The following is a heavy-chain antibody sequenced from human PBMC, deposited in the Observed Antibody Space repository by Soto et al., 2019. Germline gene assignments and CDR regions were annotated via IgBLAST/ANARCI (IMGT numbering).Heavy chain of an antibody. Sequence: QVQLVESGGGVVQPGRSLRLSCAASGFTFSSYGMHWVRQAPGKGLECVAVISYDGSNKYYADSVKGRFTISRDNSKNTLYLQMNSLRAEDTAVYYCAKGRRRDGYNLDAFDIWGQGTMVTVSS. CDR2: ISYDGSNK. V-gene: IGHV3-30*18. J-gene: IGHJ3*02. CDR1: GFTFSSYG. D-gene: IGHD5-12*01. CDR3: AKGRRRDGYNLDAFDI.